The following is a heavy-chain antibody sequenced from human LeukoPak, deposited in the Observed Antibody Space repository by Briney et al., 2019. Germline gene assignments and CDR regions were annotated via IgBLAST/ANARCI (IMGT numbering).Heavy chain of an antibody. CDR1: GFTFSNAW. CDR3: TTDRGSYYGY. D-gene: IGHD1-26*01. V-gene: IGHV3-15*01. Sequence: GGSLRRSCTASGFTFSNAWMSWVRQAPGKGLEWVGRIKSKADGGTTECAAPVKGRLTISRDDSKNTLYLQMNSLKTEDTAVYYCTTDRGSYYGYWGRGTLVTVSS. J-gene: IGHJ4*02. CDR2: IKSKADGGTT.